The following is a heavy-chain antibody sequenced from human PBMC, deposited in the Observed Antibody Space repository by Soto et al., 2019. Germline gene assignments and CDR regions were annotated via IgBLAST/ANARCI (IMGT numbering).Heavy chain of an antibody. Sequence: GGSLRLSCAASGFTFSNYAMSWVRQAPGKGLEWVSTISGRGGNTYYADSVKGRFTISRDNSRNTLYLQMASLRVEDAAVYSCAKAGCSGGIGYLYYFDYRGQGPLVTVSS. D-gene: IGHD2-15*01. CDR1: GFTFSNYA. CDR3: AKAGCSGGIGYLYYFDY. J-gene: IGHJ4*02. V-gene: IGHV3-23*01. CDR2: ISGRGGNT.